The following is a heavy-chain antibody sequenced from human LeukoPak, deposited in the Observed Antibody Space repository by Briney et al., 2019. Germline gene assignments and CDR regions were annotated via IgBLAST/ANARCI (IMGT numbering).Heavy chain of an antibody. D-gene: IGHD5-24*01. CDR2: IWYDGSNK. CDR3: AKDNGMATTTGAFDI. CDR1: GFTFSSYG. Sequence: PGRSLRLSCAASGFTFSSYGMHWVRQAPGKGLEWVAVIWYDGSNKYYADSVKGRFTISRDNAKNSLYLQMNSLRAEDTALYYCAKDNGMATTTGAFDIWGQGTMVTVSS. V-gene: IGHV3-33*03. J-gene: IGHJ3*02.